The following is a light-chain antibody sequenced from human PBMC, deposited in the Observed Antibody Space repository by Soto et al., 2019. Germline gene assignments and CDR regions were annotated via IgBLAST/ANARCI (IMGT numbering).Light chain of an antibody. V-gene: IGLV2-14*01. Sequence: QSVLIQPASVSGSPGQSITISCTGTSSDVGGYNYVSWYQQHPGKSPKLMIYDVSNRPSGVSNRFSGSKSGNTASLTISGLQAEDEADYYCSSYTSSSTYVFRTGTKVTVL. CDR3: SSYTSSSTYV. CDR1: SSDVGGYNY. CDR2: DVS. J-gene: IGLJ1*01.